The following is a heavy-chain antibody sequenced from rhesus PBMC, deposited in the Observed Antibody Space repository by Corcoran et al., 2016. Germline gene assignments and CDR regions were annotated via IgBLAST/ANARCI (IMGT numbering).Heavy chain of an antibody. D-gene: IGHD2-15*01. Sequence: QVQLQESGPGLVKPSETLSLTCAVSGASISNYWWSWIRQSPGMGLEWIAEINGDGGIANHNPAPRSRVTISRDASRKQVSLKLTSVTAADTAVYYCARDCSSYLNDYWGQGVLVTVSS. CDR3: ARDCSSYLNDY. CDR2: INGDGGIA. J-gene: IGHJ4*01. CDR1: GASISNYW. V-gene: IGHV4-80*01.